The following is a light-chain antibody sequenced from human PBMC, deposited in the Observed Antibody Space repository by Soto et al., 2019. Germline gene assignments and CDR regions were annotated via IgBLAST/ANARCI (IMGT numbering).Light chain of an antibody. Sequence: DIQMTQSASTLSASLGDRVTITCRASQSISSWLAWYQQKPGKAPKLLIYDASSLESGVPSRFSGGGSGTEFTLTISSLQPDDFATYYCQQYNSYSTFGQGTKVDIK. J-gene: IGKJ1*01. V-gene: IGKV1-5*01. CDR2: DAS. CDR3: QQYNSYST. CDR1: QSISSW.